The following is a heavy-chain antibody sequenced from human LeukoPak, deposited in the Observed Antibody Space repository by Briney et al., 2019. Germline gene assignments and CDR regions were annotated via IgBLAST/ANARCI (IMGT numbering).Heavy chain of an antibody. D-gene: IGHD2-8*01. CDR1: GFTFSSYA. V-gene: IGHV3-23*01. CDR3: AKAQEGLLYYWFDP. CDR2: ISGSGGST. J-gene: IGHJ5*02. Sequence: QTGGSLRLSCAASGFTFSSYAMSWVRQAPGKGLEWVSAISGSGGSTYYADSVKGRFTISRDNSKNTLYLQMNSLRAEDTAVYYCAKAQEGLLYYWFDPWGQGTLVTVSS.